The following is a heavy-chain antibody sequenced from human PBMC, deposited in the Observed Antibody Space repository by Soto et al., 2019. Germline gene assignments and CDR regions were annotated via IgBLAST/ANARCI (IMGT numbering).Heavy chain of an antibody. Sequence: PGGSLRLSCAASGFTFSSYAMHWVRQAPGKGLEWVAVISYDGSNKYYADSVKGRFTISRDNSKNTLYLQMNSLRAEDTAVYYCARDSLIAARPGARYFDYWGQGTLVTV. V-gene: IGHV3-30-3*01. D-gene: IGHD6-6*01. CDR2: ISYDGSNK. CDR3: ARDSLIAARPGARYFDY. CDR1: GFTFSSYA. J-gene: IGHJ4*02.